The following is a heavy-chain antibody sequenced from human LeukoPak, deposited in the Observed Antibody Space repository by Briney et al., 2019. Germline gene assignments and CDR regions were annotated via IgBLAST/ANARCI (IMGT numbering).Heavy chain of an antibody. Sequence: GESLKISCNGSGSTFTTYWIGWVRQMPGKGLEWTGIIYPGDSDTRYSPSLQGQVTISADKSISTAYLQWSSLKASDTAMYYCARQGAVAGLFDFWGQGTLVTVSS. CDR2: IYPGDSDT. CDR3: ARQGAVAGLFDF. CDR1: GSTFTTYW. D-gene: IGHD6-19*01. J-gene: IGHJ4*02. V-gene: IGHV5-51*01.